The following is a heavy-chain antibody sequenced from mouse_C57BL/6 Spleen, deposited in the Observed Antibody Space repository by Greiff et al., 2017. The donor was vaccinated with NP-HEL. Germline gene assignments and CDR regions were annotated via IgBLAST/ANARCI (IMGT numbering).Heavy chain of an antibody. J-gene: IGHJ3*01. CDR2: ISSGSSTI. CDR3: ARTVYDYDWFAY. CDR1: GFTFSDYG. V-gene: IGHV5-17*01. D-gene: IGHD2-4*01. Sequence: EVQRVESGGGLVKPGGSLKLSCAASGFTFSDYGMHWVRQAPEKGLEWVAYISSGSSTIYYADTVKGRFTISRDNARNTLFLQMTSLRAEDAAMYYCARTVYDYDWFAYWGQGTLVTVSA.